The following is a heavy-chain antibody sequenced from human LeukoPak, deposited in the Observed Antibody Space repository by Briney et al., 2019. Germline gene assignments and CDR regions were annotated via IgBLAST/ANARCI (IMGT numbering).Heavy chain of an antibody. CDR3: ARDLGYCSSTSCRPFI. D-gene: IGHD2-2*01. V-gene: IGHV1-69*04. J-gene: IGHJ3*02. Sequence: SVKVSCEASGGTFSSYAISWVRQAPGQGLEWMGRIIPILGIANYAQKFQGRVTITADKSTSTAYMELSSLRSEDTAVYYCARDLGYCSSTSCRPFIWGQGTMVTVSS. CDR2: IIPILGIA. CDR1: GGTFSSYA.